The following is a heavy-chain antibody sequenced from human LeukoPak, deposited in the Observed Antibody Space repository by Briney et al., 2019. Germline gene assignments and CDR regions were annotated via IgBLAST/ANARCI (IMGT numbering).Heavy chain of an antibody. Sequence: SSETLSLTCTVSGGSISSGGYYWSWIRQHPGKGLEWIGYIYYSGSTYYNPSLKSRVTISVDTSKNQFSLKLSSVTAADTAVYYCARNVGYCSSTSCPSAIWGQGTMVTVSS. J-gene: IGHJ3*02. CDR3: ARNVGYCSSTSCPSAI. D-gene: IGHD2-2*01. CDR2: IYYSGST. CDR1: GGSISSGGYY. V-gene: IGHV4-31*03.